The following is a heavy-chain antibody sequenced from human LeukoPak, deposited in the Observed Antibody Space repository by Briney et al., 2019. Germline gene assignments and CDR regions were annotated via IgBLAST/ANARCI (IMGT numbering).Heavy chain of an antibody. Sequence: GGSLRLSCAASGFSFSRYWMTWVRLAPGKGLQWVANINQDGSEKYYVDSVEGRFIISRDNAENSLYLQMNSLRAEDTAVYYCARARRAPANVYSDYWGQGGLVTVSS. CDR2: INQDGSEK. CDR3: ARARRAPANVYSDY. D-gene: IGHD2-15*01. V-gene: IGHV3-7*01. J-gene: IGHJ4*02. CDR1: GFSFSRYW.